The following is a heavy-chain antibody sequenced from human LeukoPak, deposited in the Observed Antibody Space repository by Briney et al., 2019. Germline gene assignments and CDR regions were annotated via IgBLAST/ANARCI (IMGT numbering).Heavy chain of an antibody. D-gene: IGHD6-6*01. CDR3: ARPPRPGAFDY. J-gene: IGHJ4*02. CDR1: GYTFTSYD. CDR2: MNPNSGAT. Sequence: ASVKVSCKASGYTFTSYDFNWLRQATGQGPEWMGWMNPNSGATGYAQKFQGRVTMTRSASINTAYMELSNLRSEDTAVYYCARPPRPGAFDYGAQEPRATFPS. V-gene: IGHV1-8*01.